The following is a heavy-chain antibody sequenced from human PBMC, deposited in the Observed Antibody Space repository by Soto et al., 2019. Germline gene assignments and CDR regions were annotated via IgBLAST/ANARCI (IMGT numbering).Heavy chain of an antibody. CDR2: ISGGASST. CDR3: AKCRKNIKVGPVALDV. D-gene: IGHD2-2*01. Sequence: PGGSLRLSCAASGFTFSTYAMSWVRQAPGKGLEWVSAISGGASSTYYADSVKGRFTISRDNSKNTLYLQMNSPRAEDTAVYYCAKCRKNIKVGPVALDVWGQGTRVTVSS. V-gene: IGHV3-23*01. CDR1: GFTFSTYA. J-gene: IGHJ6*02.